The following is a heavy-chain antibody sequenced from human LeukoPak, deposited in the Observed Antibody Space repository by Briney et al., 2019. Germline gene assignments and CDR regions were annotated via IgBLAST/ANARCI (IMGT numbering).Heavy chain of an antibody. CDR2: IHSSGSP. Sequence: SETLSLTCTVSLDSTTSNFWSWVRQPPGKSLEWIGEIHSSGSPNYNPSLQSRVTISIDRSKNQIVLELSSVTAADTAVYYCAREILGGFNPGAYWGQGTLVTVSS. CDR3: AREILGGFNPGAY. J-gene: IGHJ4*02. D-gene: IGHD1-14*01. V-gene: IGHV4-59*12. CDR1: LDSTTSNFW.